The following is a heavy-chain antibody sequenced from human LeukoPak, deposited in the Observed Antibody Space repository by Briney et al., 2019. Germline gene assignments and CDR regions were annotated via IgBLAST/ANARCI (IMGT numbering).Heavy chain of an antibody. CDR3: ARGGYTRFDF. D-gene: IGHD5-18*01. Sequence: QPGGSLRLSCAASGFAFSGYWVSWVRQAPGKGLEWVANIKEDGSEKYYVDSVKGRFTISRDNAKNSLYLQMNSLRAEDTAVYYCARGGYTRFDFWGQGTLVTVSS. CDR2: IKEDGSEK. CDR1: GFAFSGYW. V-gene: IGHV3-7*01. J-gene: IGHJ4*02.